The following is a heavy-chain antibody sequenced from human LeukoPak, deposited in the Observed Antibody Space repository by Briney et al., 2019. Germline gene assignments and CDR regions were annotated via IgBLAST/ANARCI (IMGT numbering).Heavy chain of an antibody. J-gene: IGHJ4*02. D-gene: IGHD3-10*01. CDR2: TYYRSKWYN. CDR3: ARAGVLWFGESGYLDY. CDR1: GDSVSSNSAA. Sequence: SQTLSLTCAISGDSVSSNSAAWNWIRQSPSRGLEWLGRTYYRSKWYNDYAVSVKSRITINPDTSKNQFSLQLNSVTPEDTAVYYCARAGVLWFGESGYLDYWGQGTLVTVSS. V-gene: IGHV6-1*01.